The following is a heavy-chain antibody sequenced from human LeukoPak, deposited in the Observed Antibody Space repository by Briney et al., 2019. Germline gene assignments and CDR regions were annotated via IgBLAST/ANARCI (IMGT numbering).Heavy chain of an antibody. Sequence: ASVKVSCKASGYTFTSYGISWVRQAPGQGLEWMGWISAYNGNTHYAQKLQGRVTMTRDTSTSTVYMELSSLRSEDTAVYYCARDRYSPEDFDWLLWFDPWGQGTLVTVSS. D-gene: IGHD3-9*01. V-gene: IGHV1-18*01. CDR2: ISAYNGNT. J-gene: IGHJ5*02. CDR3: ARDRYSPEDFDWLLWFDP. CDR1: GYTFTSYG.